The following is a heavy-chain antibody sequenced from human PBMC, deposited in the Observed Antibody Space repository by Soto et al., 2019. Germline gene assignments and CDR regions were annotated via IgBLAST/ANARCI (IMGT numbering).Heavy chain of an antibody. CDR1: GFTFSSYG. CDR2: ISYDGSNK. J-gene: IGHJ6*02. CDR3: AKDRDDFWSGYYFRHSYGMDV. Sequence: HVQLVESGGGVVQPGRSLRLSCAASGFTFSSYGMHWVRQAPGKGLEWVAVISYDGSNKYYADSVKGRFTISRDNSKNTLYLQMSSLRAEDTAVYYCAKDRDDFWSGYYFRHSYGMDVWGQGTTVTVSS. D-gene: IGHD3-3*01. V-gene: IGHV3-30*18.